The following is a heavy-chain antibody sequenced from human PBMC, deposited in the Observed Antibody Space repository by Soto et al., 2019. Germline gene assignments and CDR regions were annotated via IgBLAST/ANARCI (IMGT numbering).Heavy chain of an antibody. D-gene: IGHD1-26*01. CDR2: INAGNGNT. V-gene: IGHV1-3*01. CDR3: ARDSDSGSYYGSLGY. Sequence: QVQLVQSGAEVKKPGASVKVSCKASGYTFTSYAMHWVRQAPGQRLEWMGWINAGNGNTKYSQKFQGRVTITRDTSASTACMELSSLRSEDTALYYCARDSDSGSYYGSLGYWGQGTLVTVSS. J-gene: IGHJ4*02. CDR1: GYTFTSYA.